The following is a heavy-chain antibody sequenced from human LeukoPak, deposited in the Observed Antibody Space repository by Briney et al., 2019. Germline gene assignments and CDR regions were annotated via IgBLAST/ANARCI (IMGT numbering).Heavy chain of an antibody. J-gene: IGHJ6*03. CDR3: ARDRADYDSSGYLRDRNYCYFYMDV. CDR1: GGSISSSSYY. CDR2: IYYSGST. D-gene: IGHD3-22*01. V-gene: IGHV4-39*07. Sequence: KPSETLSLTCTVSGGSISSSSYYWGWIRQPPGKGLEWIGSIYYSGSTYYNPSLKSRVTISVDTSKNQFSLKLSSVTAADTAVYYCARDRADYDSSGYLRDRNYCYFYMDVWGKGTTVTVSS.